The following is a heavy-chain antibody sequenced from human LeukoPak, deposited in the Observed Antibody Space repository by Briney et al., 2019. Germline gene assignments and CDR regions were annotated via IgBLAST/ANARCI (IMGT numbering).Heavy chain of an antibody. V-gene: IGHV3-23*01. D-gene: IGHD4/OR15-4a*01. Sequence: QPGGSLRLSCAASGFTFSSYAMNWVRQAPGKGLEWVSISGSGGDTYCADSVKGRFTISRDNSKNTLYLQMNSLRAEDTAVYYCAKARGATYGTYYFDYWGQGTLVTVSS. CDR1: GFTFSSYA. J-gene: IGHJ4*02. CDR3: AKARGATYGTYYFDY. CDR2: ISGSGGDT.